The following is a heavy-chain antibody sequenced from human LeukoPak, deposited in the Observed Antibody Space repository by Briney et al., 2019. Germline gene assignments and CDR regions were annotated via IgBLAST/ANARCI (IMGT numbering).Heavy chain of an antibody. D-gene: IGHD4-11*01. CDR2: IYYSGST. CDR3: ARELRLTTAYYFDY. V-gene: IGHV4-31*03. J-gene: IGHJ4*02. Sequence: PSQTLSLTCTVSGGSISSGDYYWSWIRQHPGKGLEWLGYIYYSGSTYYNPSLKSRVTISVDTSKNQFSLKLNSVTAADTAVYYCARELRLTTAYYFDYWGQGTLVTVSS. CDR1: GGSISSGDYY.